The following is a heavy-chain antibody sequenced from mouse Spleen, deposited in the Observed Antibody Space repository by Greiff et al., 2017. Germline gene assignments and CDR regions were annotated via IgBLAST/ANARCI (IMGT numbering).Heavy chain of an antibody. J-gene: IGHJ4*01. D-gene: IGHD2-1*01. CDR2: INPSTGGT. Sequence: EVQLQQSGPELVKPGASVKISCKASGYSFTGYYMNWVKQSPEKSLEWIGEINPSTGGTTYNQKFKAKATLTVDKSSSTAYMQLKSLTSEDSAVYYCARSVYGNYESAMDYWGQGTSVTVSS. V-gene: IGHV1-42*01. CDR3: ARSVYGNYESAMDY. CDR1: GYSFTGYY.